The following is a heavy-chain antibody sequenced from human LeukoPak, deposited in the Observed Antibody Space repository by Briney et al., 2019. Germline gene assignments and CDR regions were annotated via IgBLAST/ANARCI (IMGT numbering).Heavy chain of an antibody. CDR2: INAGNGNT. CDR3: ARGMYSSSWYGYFDY. D-gene: IGHD6-13*01. Sequence: EASVKVSCKASGYTFTSYAMHWVRQPPGQRLEWMGWINAGNGNTKYSQEFQGRVTITRDTSASTAYMELSSLRSEDMAVYYCARGMYSSSWYGYFDYWGQGTLVTVSS. J-gene: IGHJ4*02. CDR1: GYTFTSYA. V-gene: IGHV1-3*03.